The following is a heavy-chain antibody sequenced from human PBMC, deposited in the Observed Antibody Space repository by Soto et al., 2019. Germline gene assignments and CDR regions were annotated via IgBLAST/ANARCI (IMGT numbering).Heavy chain of an antibody. V-gene: IGHV4-30-2*01. CDR2: IYHSGST. CDR1: GGSISGGGDS. J-gene: IGHJ5*02. Sequence: PSETLSLTCAVSGGSISGGGDSWSWIRQPPGKGLEWIGYIYHSGSTYYNPSLKSRVTISVDRSKNQFSLKLSSVTVADTAVYYCARVPGPWGQGTLVTVSS. CDR3: ARVPGP.